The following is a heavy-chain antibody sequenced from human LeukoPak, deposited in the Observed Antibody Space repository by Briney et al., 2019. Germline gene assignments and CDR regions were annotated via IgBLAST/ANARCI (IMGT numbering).Heavy chain of an antibody. D-gene: IGHD6-13*01. CDR1: GFTFSSFS. CDR3: ARGAAGDY. V-gene: IGHV3-21*01. CDR2: ISVGSSYI. J-gene: IGHJ4*02. Sequence: GGSLRLSCAASGFTFSSFSMNWVRQAPGKGLEWVSSISVGSSYIYYADSVKGRFTISRDNAKNSLYLQMNSLRAEDMAVYCCARGAAGDYWGQGTLVTVSS.